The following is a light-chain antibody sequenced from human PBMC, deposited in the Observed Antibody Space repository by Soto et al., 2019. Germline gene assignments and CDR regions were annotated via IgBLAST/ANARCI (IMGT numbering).Light chain of an antibody. CDR3: CSYAGSSTSV. CDR1: SIDVGSYNL. Sequence: QSVLTQPASVSGSPGQSITISCTGTSIDVGSYNLVSWYQQHPGKAPKLMIYEGSKRPSGVSNRFSGSKSGNTASLTISGLQAEDEADYYCCSYAGSSTSVFGGGTKLTVL. J-gene: IGLJ2*01. V-gene: IGLV2-23*01. CDR2: EGS.